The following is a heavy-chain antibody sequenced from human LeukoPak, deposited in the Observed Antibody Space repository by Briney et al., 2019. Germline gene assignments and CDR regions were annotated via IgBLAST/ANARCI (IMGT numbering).Heavy chain of an antibody. CDR1: GFTFSSYA. D-gene: IGHD3-16*01. CDR3: AKGYYDYVWGSYYFDY. CDR2: ISGSGGST. Sequence: GGSLRLSCAASGFTFSSYAMSWVRQAPGKGLEWVSAISGSGGSTYYADSVKGRFTISRDNSRATLYLQMNSLRAEDTAVYYCAKGYYDYVWGSYYFDYWGQGTLVTVSS. J-gene: IGHJ4*02. V-gene: IGHV3-23*01.